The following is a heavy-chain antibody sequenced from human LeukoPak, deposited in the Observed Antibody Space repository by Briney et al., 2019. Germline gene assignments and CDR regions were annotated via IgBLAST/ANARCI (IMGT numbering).Heavy chain of an antibody. J-gene: IGHJ3*02. Sequence: GGSLRLSCAASGFTVSSNYMSWVRQAPGKGLEWVSVIYSGGSTYYADSVKGRFTISRDSSKNTLYLQMNSLRAEDTAVYYCAREKGYCSGGSCYSWAFDIWGQGTMVTVSS. V-gene: IGHV3-66*02. CDR3: AREKGYCSGGSCYSWAFDI. CDR1: GFTVSSNY. D-gene: IGHD2-15*01. CDR2: IYSGGST.